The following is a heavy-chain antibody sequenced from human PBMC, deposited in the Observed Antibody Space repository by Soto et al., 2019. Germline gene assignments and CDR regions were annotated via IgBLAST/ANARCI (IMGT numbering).Heavy chain of an antibody. J-gene: IGHJ4*02. V-gene: IGHV3-48*01. Sequence: VQLVESGGGLVPPGGSLRLSCAASGFTFSTYSMNWVRQAPGKGLEWVSFISSTGETTYYADSVKGRLTISRDNAKNSLFLQMNSPTAEDTAVYYCARDVRLPDYWGQGTLVTVSS. D-gene: IGHD3-10*02. CDR3: ARDVRLPDY. CDR2: ISSTGETT. CDR1: GFTFSTYS.